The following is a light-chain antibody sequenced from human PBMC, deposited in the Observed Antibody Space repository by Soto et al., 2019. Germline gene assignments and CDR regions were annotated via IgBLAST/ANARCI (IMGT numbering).Light chain of an antibody. CDR2: EVS. CDR3: CSYAGSSTLL. V-gene: IGLV2-23*02. J-gene: IGLJ2*01. CDR1: SSDVGSYNL. Sequence: QSVLTQPASVSGSPGQSITISCTGTSSDVGSYNLVSWYQQHPGKAPKLMIYEVSKRPSGVSNRFSGSKPGNTASLTISGLQAEDEADYSCCSYAGSSTLLFGGGTQLTVL.